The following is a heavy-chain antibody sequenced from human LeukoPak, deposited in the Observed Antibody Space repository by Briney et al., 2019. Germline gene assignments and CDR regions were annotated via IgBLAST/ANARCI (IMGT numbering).Heavy chain of an antibody. CDR3: ARDHLRDGYNTDAFDI. D-gene: IGHD5-24*01. Sequence: GGSLRLSCAASGFTVSSNYTSWVRQAPGKGLEWGSVIYRVGSTYYADSVKGRFNISRDNSKNTVYLQMNSLRAEDTALYYCARDHLRDGYNTDAFDIWGHGTMVTVSS. CDR1: GFTVSSNY. CDR2: IYRVGST. J-gene: IGHJ3*02. V-gene: IGHV3-66*01.